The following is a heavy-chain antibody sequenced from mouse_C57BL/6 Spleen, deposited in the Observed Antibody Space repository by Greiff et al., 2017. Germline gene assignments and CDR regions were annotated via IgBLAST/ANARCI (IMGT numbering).Heavy chain of an antibody. J-gene: IGHJ3*01. CDR3: ARSDSNSAWFAY. Sequence: VQLQQSGAELVRPGASVKLSCKASGYTFTDYYINWVKQRPGPGLEWIARIYPGSGNTYYNEKFKGKATLTAEKSSSTAYMQLSSLTSEDSAVYFCARSDSNSAWFAYWGQGTLVTVSA. V-gene: IGHV1-76*01. CDR2: IYPGSGNT. CDR1: GYTFTDYY. D-gene: IGHD2-5*01.